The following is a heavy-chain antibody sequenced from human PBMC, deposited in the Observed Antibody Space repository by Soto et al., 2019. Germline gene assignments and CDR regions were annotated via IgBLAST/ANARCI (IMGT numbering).Heavy chain of an antibody. J-gene: IGHJ6*02. CDR3: ARDSRGYSYGSYYYYGMDV. V-gene: IGHV4-59*01. D-gene: IGHD5-18*01. CDR1: GDTSTSYY. CDR2: IYYSGST. Sequence: SETLSLTCTVSGDTSTSYYWGWIRQAPGKGLEWIGYIYYSGSTNYNPSLKSRVTISVDTSKNQFSLKLSSVTAADTAVYYCARDSRGYSYGSYYYYGMDVWGQGTTVTVSS.